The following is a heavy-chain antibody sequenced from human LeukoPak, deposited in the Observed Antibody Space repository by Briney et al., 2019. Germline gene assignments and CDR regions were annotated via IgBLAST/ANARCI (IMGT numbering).Heavy chain of an antibody. V-gene: IGHV3-74*01. CDR2: IKSDGGT. CDR3: ARAPSEIGGYYPEYFRH. D-gene: IGHD3-22*01. J-gene: IGHJ1*01. Sequence: GGALRLSCAASGFTFSTYWMHWVRQAPGKGLVWVSRIKSDGGTNYTDSVKCRFTISRDNANNTLSLQMNSLRPEDAGVYYCARAPSEIGGYYPEYFRHWGEGALVTVSS. CDR1: GFTFSTYW.